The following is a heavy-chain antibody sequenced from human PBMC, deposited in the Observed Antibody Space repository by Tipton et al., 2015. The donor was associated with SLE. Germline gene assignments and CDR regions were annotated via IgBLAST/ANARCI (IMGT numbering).Heavy chain of an antibody. J-gene: IGHJ5*02. D-gene: IGHD1-7*01. CDR3: ARVLGTTGEYWFDP. V-gene: IGHV3-30*03. CDR1: GFTFSSYS. CDR2: ISYDGSNK. Sequence: RSLRLSCAASGFTFSSYSMNWVRQAPGKGLEWVAVISYDGSNKYYADSVKGRFTISRDNSKNTLYLQMNSLRAEDTAVYYCARVLGTTGEYWFDPWGQGTLVTVSS.